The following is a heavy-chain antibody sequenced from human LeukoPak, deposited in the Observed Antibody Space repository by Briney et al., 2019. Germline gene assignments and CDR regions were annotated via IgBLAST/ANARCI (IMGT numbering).Heavy chain of an antibody. CDR1: GGSISSYY. V-gene: IGHV4-59*01. Sequence: SETLSLTCTVSGGSISSYYWSWIRQPPGKGLEWIGYIYYSGSTYYNPSLKSRVTISVDTSKNQFSLKLSSVTAADTAVYYCASGLSGVSGVALWGQGTLVAVSS. CDR3: ASGLSGVSGVAL. CDR2: IYYSGST. J-gene: IGHJ4*02. D-gene: IGHD3-3*01.